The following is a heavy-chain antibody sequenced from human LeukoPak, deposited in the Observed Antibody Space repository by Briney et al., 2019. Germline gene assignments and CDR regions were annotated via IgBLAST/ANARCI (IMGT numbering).Heavy chain of an antibody. CDR2: ISYDGSNK. CDR1: GFTFSSYG. D-gene: IGHD4-17*01. V-gene: IGHV3-30*18. Sequence: GGSLGLSCAASGFTFSSYGMHWIRQAPGKGLEWVAVISYDGSNKYYADSVKGRFTISRDNSKNTLYLQMNSLRAEDTAVYYCAKDGAPSFDYWGQGTLVTVSS. J-gene: IGHJ4*02. CDR3: AKDGAPSFDY.